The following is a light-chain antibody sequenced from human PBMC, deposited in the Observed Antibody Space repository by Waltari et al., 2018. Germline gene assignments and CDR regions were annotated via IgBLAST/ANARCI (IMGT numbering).Light chain of an antibody. Sequence: EAVMTQSPGTLSMSPGERATLSCRASQSVSSNLAWYQQKPGQSPRLLIHGASSRATGIPARFSGSVSGTEFTLTISSLQSEDFAIYYCQQYNYWPTFGQGTKVEI. V-gene: IGKV3-15*01. CDR1: QSVSSN. CDR3: QQYNYWPT. J-gene: IGKJ1*01. CDR2: GAS.